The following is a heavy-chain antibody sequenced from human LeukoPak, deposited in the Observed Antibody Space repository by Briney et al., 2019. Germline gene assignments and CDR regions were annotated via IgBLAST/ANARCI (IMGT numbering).Heavy chain of an antibody. CDR2: VHYSAGT. V-gene: IGHV4-59*01. D-gene: IGHD3-16*01. CDR3: ARYLRDSGTYVFDY. J-gene: IGHJ4*02. CDR1: GASISSYY. Sequence: PSETLSLTCTVSGASISSYYWSWMRQSPGRGLERLGYVHYSAGTNYNPSLSSRVTMSIDTSRSQFSLRLSSLTAVDTAVYYCARYLRDSGTYVFDYWGQGTLVTVSS.